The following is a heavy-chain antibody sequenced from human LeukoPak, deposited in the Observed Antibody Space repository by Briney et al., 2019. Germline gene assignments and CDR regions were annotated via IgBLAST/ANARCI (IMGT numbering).Heavy chain of an antibody. D-gene: IGHD6-19*01. CDR3: ARATRIYSSGWYYSFDY. J-gene: IGHJ4*02. V-gene: IGHV3-74*01. CDR2: INVDGSGA. Sequence: GGSLRLSCAASGFTFSTYWMHWVRHAPGKGLVWVSHINVDGSGATYADSVKGRFTISRDNAKNTLYLHMNSLRAEDTAVYYCARATRIYSSGWYYSFDYWGQGTLVTVSS. CDR1: GFTFSTYW.